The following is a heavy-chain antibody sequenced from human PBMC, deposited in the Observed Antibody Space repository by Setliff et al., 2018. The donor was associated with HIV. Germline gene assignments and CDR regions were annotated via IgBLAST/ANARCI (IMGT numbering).Heavy chain of an antibody. CDR1: EFTFSDYA. V-gene: IGHV3-30*04. CDR3: ARARVYYDILTDAFDI. D-gene: IGHD3-9*01. Sequence: GGSLRLSCEASEFTFSDYAMNWVCQAPGKGLEWVAVVSYDGSNKFYADSVKGRFTISRDNSKNTLYLQMSSLRPGDTAAYYCARARVYYDILTDAFDIWGQGTMVTVSS. CDR2: VSYDGSNK. J-gene: IGHJ3*02.